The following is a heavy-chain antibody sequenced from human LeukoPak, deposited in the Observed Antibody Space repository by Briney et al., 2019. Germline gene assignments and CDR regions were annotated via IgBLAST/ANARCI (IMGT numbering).Heavy chain of an antibody. J-gene: IGHJ4*02. CDR2: IYIGGGT. D-gene: IGHD3-10*01. V-gene: IGHV3-66*01. CDR1: GFTVSTNY. Sequence: TGGSLRLSCAASGFTVSTNYMSWVRQAPGKGLEWVSVIYIGGGTYYANSVKGRFTISRDNSMNTVYLQMNSLRAEDTAVYYCARGSGAAPGNYWGQGALVTVSS. CDR3: ARGSGAAPGNY.